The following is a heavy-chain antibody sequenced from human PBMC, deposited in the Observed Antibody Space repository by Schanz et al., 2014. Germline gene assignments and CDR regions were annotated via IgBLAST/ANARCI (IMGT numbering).Heavy chain of an antibody. J-gene: IGHJ6*02. CDR2: ISYDGSHK. V-gene: IGHV3-30*19. D-gene: IGHD6-13*01. CDR1: GFTFSSYG. Sequence: PGGSLRLSCAASGFTFSSYGMHWVRQAPGKGLEWVAVISYDGSHKDYADSVKGRFTISRDNSKNTLYLQMNSLRAEDTAVYYCARDRQQLVGRIGYYYGMDVWGQGTTVTVSS. CDR3: ARDRQQLVGRIGYYYGMDV.